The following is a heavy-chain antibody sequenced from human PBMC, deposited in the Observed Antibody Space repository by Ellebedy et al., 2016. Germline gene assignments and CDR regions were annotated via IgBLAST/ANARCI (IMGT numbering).Heavy chain of an antibody. J-gene: IGHJ4*02. CDR3: AREDSSGYYYVSFDY. CDR1: GGSFSGYY. Sequence: SETLSLXXAVYGGSFSGYYWSWIRQPPGKGLEWIGEINHSGSTNYNPSLKSRVTISVDTSKNQFSLKLSSVTAADTAVYYCAREDSSGYYYVSFDYWGQGTLVTVSS. CDR2: INHSGST. V-gene: IGHV4-34*01. D-gene: IGHD3-22*01.